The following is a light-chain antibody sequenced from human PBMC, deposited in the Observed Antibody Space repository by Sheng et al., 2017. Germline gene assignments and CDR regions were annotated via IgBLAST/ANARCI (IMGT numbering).Light chain of an antibody. CDR3: QQYGISPLT. CDR2: GAS. J-gene: IGKJ5*01. Sequence: EIVLTQSPATLSVSPGERATLSCRASQSVSTTLAWYQQKPGQAPRLLIYGASTRAAGVPDRFSGSGSGTDFTLSISSLESEDFAVYFCQQYGISPLTFGQGTRLDI. CDR1: QSVSTT. V-gene: IGKV3D-15*02.